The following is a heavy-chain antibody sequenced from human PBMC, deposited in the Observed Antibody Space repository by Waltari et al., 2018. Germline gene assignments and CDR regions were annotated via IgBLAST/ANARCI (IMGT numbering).Heavy chain of an antibody. Sequence: EVQLVESGGGLVQPGGSLRLSCEASGFIFSTYWMHWVRQGPGRGRVGGSRIDKGDGSGKRYADSGEGGFTISRDNAKNKLYLQMNSLRAEDTGVYYCARDHYYSKDVWGTGTTVTVSS. V-gene: IGHV3-74*01. J-gene: IGHJ6*03. CDR1: GFIFSTYW. CDR3: ARDHYYSKDV. CDR2: IDKGDGSGK.